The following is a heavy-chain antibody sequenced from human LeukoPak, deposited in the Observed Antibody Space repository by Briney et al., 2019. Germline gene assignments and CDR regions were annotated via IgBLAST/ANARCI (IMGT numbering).Heavy chain of an antibody. D-gene: IGHD3-10*01. V-gene: IGHV4-59*03. Sequence: SETLSLTCTVSGGSINDYYWNWLRQPPGKGLEWIGFIYYRGTTNNNPSLKSRATTSIDTSKKQFSLNLSSVTAADTAIYYCAGVFSGRRPFELWGQGILVTVSS. CDR3: AGVFSGRRPFEL. CDR2: IYYRGTT. CDR1: GGSINDYY. J-gene: IGHJ4*02.